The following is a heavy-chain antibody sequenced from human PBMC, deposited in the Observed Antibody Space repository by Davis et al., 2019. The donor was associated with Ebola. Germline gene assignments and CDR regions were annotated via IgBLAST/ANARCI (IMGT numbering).Heavy chain of an antibody. D-gene: IGHD6-13*01. CDR2: INHSGST. CDR3: ARGGLDSSSWYVNYFDY. CDR1: GGSFSGYY. Sequence: MPSETLSLTCAVYGGSFSGYYWSWIRQPPGKGLEWIGEINHSGSTNYNPSLKSRVTISVDTSKNQFSLKLSSVTAADTAVYYCARGGLDSSSWYVNYFDYWGQGTLVTVSS. J-gene: IGHJ4*02. V-gene: IGHV4-34*01.